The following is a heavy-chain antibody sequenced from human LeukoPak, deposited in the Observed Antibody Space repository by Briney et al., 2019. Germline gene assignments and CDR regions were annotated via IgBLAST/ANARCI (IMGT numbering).Heavy chain of an antibody. Sequence: SETLSLTCTVSGDSSGNSAYYWGWIRQPPGKALEWIGSIYYSGSTYYHPSLKSRVTISLDTSKNQFSLKLSSVTAADTAVYYCARVTTVTTSFHFDYWGQGTLVTVSS. CDR2: IYYSGST. V-gene: IGHV4-39*07. CDR1: GDSSGNSAYY. D-gene: IGHD4-17*01. J-gene: IGHJ4*02. CDR3: ARVTTVTTSFHFDY.